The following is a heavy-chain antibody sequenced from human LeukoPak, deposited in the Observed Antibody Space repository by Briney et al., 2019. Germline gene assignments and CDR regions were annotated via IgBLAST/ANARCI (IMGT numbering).Heavy chain of an antibody. D-gene: IGHD2-2*01. CDR1: GYSITTGYY. CDR2: IYHSGIT. Sequence: KTSETLSLTCTVSGYSITTGYYWAWTRQPPGKGLEWIGTIYHSGITHYNPSLRSRVAISVDTPNNRFSLKLNSVTAADTAIYYCAKHSDCSGSSCYRGGSSSPYNWFDPWGQGTLVTVSS. J-gene: IGHJ5*02. V-gene: IGHV4-38-2*02. CDR3: AKHSDCSGSSCYRGGSSSPYNWFDP.